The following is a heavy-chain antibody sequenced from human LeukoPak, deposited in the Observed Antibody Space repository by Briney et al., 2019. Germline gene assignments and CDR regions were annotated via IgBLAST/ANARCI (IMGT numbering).Heavy chain of an antibody. CDR3: ARATTRDPFIYSGTIQDYYYMDV. Sequence: SVKVSCKASGYTFTGYCMHWVRQAPGQGLEWMGGIIPIFGTANYAQKFQGRVTITADESTSTAYMELSSLRSEDTAVYYCARATTRDPFIYSGTIQDYYYMDVWGKGTTVTVSS. V-gene: IGHV1-69*13. J-gene: IGHJ6*03. CDR1: GYTFTGYC. CDR2: IIPIFGTA. D-gene: IGHD1-26*01.